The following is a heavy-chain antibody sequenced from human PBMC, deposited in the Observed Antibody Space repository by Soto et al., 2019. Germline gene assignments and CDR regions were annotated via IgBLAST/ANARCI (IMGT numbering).Heavy chain of an antibody. V-gene: IGHV4-31*03. J-gene: IGHJ4*02. CDR2: IYDSESA. CDR1: GESISSGGYY. Sequence: SETLSLTCNVSGESISSGGYYWSWIRHHPGKGLEWIGYIYDSESAYYNPSLKSRVTISMDTSKNHFAMRLSSVTGADTAVYYCARARGARYFDYWGQGTLVTVSS. D-gene: IGHD2-15*01. CDR3: ARARGARYFDY.